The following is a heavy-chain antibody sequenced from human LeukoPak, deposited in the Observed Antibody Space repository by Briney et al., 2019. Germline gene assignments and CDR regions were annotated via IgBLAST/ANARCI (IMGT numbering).Heavy chain of an antibody. V-gene: IGHV1-2*02. CDR2: INPNSGGT. CDR1: GYTFTGYY. J-gene: IGHJ4*02. D-gene: IGHD3-22*01. CDR3: ASLGNYYDSSGYYEIIDY. Sequence: ASVKVSCKASGYTFTGYYMHWVRQAPGQGLEWMGWINPNSGGTNYAQKFQGRVTMTRDTSISTAHMELSRLRSDDTAVYYCASLGNYYDSSGYYEIIDYWGQGTLVTVSS.